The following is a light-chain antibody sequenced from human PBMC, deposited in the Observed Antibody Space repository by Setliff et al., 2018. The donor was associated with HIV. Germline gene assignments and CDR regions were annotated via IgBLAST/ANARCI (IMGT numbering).Light chain of an antibody. V-gene: IGKV4-1*01. CDR2: GAS. CDR1: QSVLSSFNNMNY. CDR3: QHYNNF. J-gene: IGKJ4*01. Sequence: IVVTQSPDSLSVSLGERATVNCKSSQSVLSSFNNMNYLAWYQQKPGQAPRLLIYGASSRATGIPDRFIGSGSGTDFTLTISRLEPEDFAVYYCQHYNNFFGGGTKVDIK.